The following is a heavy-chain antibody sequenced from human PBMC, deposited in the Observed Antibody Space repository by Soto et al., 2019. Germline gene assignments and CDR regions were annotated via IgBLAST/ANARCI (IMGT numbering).Heavy chain of an antibody. CDR2: ISSGSKTI. D-gene: IGHD3-9*01. Sequence: GGSLRLSCAASGFTFSGYSVNWVRHAPGKGLKWVSYISSGSKTIYYAESVKGRFTVSRDNARNSQYLQMNSLRDEDTAVYYCAREDILGVRSFDYWGQGTLVTVSS. CDR1: GFTFSGYS. CDR3: AREDILGVRSFDY. J-gene: IGHJ4*02. V-gene: IGHV3-48*02.